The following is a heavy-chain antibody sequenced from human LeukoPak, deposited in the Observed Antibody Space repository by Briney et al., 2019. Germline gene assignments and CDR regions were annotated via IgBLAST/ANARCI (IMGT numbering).Heavy chain of an antibody. Sequence: ASVKVSCKASGYTFTSYAMHWVRQAPGQRLEWMGWINAGNGNTKYSQEFQGRVTMTRDTSISTAYMELSRLRSDDTAVYYCARDYRVAAPEPMDVWGKGTTVTVSS. CDR2: INAGNGNT. CDR1: GYTFTSYA. D-gene: IGHD6-6*01. J-gene: IGHJ6*03. V-gene: IGHV1-3*01. CDR3: ARDYRVAAPEPMDV.